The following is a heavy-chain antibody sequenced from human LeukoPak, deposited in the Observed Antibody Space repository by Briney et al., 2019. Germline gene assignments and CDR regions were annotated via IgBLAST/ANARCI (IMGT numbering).Heavy chain of an antibody. CDR2: IYPGDSDT. D-gene: IGHD3-10*01. Sequence: GESLKISCKGSGYSFTSYWIGWVRQMPGKGLEWVGIIYPGDSDTRYSPSFQVQVTISADKSISTAYLQWSSLKASDTAMYYCARHAMARFGELSPDYWGQGTLVTVSS. J-gene: IGHJ4*02. CDR3: ARHAMARFGELSPDY. V-gene: IGHV5-51*01. CDR1: GYSFTSYW.